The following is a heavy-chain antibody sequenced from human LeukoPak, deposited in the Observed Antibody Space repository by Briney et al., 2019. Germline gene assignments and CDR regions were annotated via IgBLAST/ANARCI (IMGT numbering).Heavy chain of an antibody. CDR1: GGSITTYY. CDR3: ARHAVYSGDYSFWFDP. Sequence: PSETLSLTCTVSGGSITTYYWSWIRQPPGKGLEWIAYIYYSGGTNYNPSLKSRVSVSVDTSKNLFSLRLSSVTAADTAVYYCARHAVYSGDYSFWFDPWGLGTLVTVSS. J-gene: IGHJ5*02. CDR2: IYYSGGT. V-gene: IGHV4-59*08. D-gene: IGHD1-26*01.